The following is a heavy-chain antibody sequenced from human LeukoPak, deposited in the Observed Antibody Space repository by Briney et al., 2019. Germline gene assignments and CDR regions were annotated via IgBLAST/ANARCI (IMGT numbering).Heavy chain of an antibody. CDR3: AKDITLGDGRLAFDF. Sequence: GGSLRLSCAASGFTFSSYAMSWVRQPPGKGLEWVSGISGSGDNTYYADSVKGRFTVSRDNSQNTLYLQMSSLRDEDTAIYYCAKDITLGDGRLAFDFWGQGTLVTVSS. D-gene: IGHD3-16*01. V-gene: IGHV3-23*01. CDR1: GFTFSSYA. J-gene: IGHJ3*01. CDR2: ISGSGDNT.